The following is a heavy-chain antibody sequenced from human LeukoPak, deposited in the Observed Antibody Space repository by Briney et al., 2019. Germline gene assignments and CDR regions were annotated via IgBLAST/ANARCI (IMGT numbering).Heavy chain of an antibody. J-gene: IGHJ5*02. CDR2: IYYSGRT. V-gene: IGHV4-39*01. Sequence: SETLSLTCTVSGGSISSSSYYWGWIRQPPGKGLEWIGSIYYSGRTYYNPSLKSRVTISVDTSKNQFSLKLSSVTAADTAVYYCARHTDSSNYVDWFDPWGQGTLVTVSS. D-gene: IGHD4-4*01. CDR3: ARHTDSSNYVDWFDP. CDR1: GGSISSSSYY.